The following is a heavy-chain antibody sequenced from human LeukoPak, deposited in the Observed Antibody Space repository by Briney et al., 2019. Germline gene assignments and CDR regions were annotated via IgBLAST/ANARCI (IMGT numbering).Heavy chain of an antibody. V-gene: IGHV3-74*01. CDR1: GFTFSSFW. Sequence: GGSLRLSCAASGFTFSSFWMHWVRQAPGKGLVWVSRINSDGSTTNYADSVKGRFTISRDNSKNTLYLQMNSLRDEDTAVYYCAKDGYSDTWYHFDYWGQGTLVTVSS. J-gene: IGHJ4*02. CDR3: AKDGYSDTWYHFDY. CDR2: INSDGSTT. D-gene: IGHD1-26*01.